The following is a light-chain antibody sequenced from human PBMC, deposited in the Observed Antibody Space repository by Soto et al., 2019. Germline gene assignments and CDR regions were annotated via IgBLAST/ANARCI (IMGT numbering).Light chain of an antibody. Sequence: EIVLTQSPGTLSLSPGERATLSCRASQSVSSSYLAWYQQKPGQAPRLLIYGASSRATGIPDRFSGSGSGTDFTLTISRLEPEDFAVYFCQQYGNSPPNTFGQG. J-gene: IGKJ2*01. V-gene: IGKV3-20*01. CDR3: QQYGNSPPNT. CDR2: GAS. CDR1: QSVSSSY.